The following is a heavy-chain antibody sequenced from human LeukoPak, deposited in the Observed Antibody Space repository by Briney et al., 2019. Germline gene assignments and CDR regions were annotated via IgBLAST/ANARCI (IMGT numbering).Heavy chain of an antibody. D-gene: IGHD1-14*01. J-gene: IGHJ3*02. CDR1: GFTFGKYW. CDR2: IKQDGSEK. Sequence: GGSLRLSCVASGFTFGKYWMSWVRQAPGKGLEWVANIKQDGSEKYYVDSVKGRFTISRDNAKTSLYLQMNSLRAEDTAVYYCARDVLAAGATGTFDIWGQGTMVTVSS. V-gene: IGHV3-7*03. CDR3: ARDVLAAGATGTFDI.